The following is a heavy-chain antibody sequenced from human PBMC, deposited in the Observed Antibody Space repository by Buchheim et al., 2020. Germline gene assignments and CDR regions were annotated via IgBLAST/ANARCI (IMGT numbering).Heavy chain of an antibody. V-gene: IGHV4-59*01. CDR2: IYYSGST. D-gene: IGHD2-15*01. Sequence: QVQLQESGPGLVKPSETLSLTCTVSGGSISSYYWSWIRQPPGKGLEWIGYIYYSGSTNYNPSLKSRVTISVDTSKNPFSLNLSSVTAADTAVYYCARGGSSYLYYYYYGMDVWGQGTT. J-gene: IGHJ6*02. CDR1: GGSISSYY. CDR3: ARGGSSYLYYYYYGMDV.